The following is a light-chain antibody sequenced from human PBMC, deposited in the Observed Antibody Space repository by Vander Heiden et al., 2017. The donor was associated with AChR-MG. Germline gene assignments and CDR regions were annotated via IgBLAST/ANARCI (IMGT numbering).Light chain of an antibody. CDR3: QQYGSSLGT. CDR1: QSVSSSY. Sequence: ETVLTQSPGTLSLSPGERATLSCRASQSVSSSYLAWYQQKPGQAPRLLIYGASSRATGIPDRFSGSGSGTDFTLTISRLEPEDFAVYYCQQYGSSLGTFGSETKVGIK. J-gene: IGKJ4*01. V-gene: IGKV3-20*01. CDR2: GAS.